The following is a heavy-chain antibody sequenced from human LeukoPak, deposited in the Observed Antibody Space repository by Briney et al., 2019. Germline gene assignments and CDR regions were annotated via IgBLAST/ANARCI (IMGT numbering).Heavy chain of an antibody. J-gene: IGHJ4*02. Sequence: GGSLRLSCAASGFTFSSYWMHWVRQAPGKGLEWVSVIYSGGSTYYADSVEGRFTISRDNSKNTLYLQMNSLRAEDTAVYYCAREGDYYDSKEYWGQGTLVTVSS. D-gene: IGHD3-22*01. CDR2: IYSGGST. CDR1: GFTFSSYW. V-gene: IGHV3-53*01. CDR3: AREGDYYDSKEY.